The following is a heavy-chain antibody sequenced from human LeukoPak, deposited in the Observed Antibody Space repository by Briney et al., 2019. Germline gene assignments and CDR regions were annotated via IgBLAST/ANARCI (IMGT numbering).Heavy chain of an antibody. CDR3: VSYGFGGSFDY. D-gene: IGHD3-10*01. J-gene: IGHJ4*02. CDR1: GYSISSGYY. CDR2: IYHSGST. Sequence: SETLSLTCAVSGYSISSGYYWGWVRQPPGKGLEWIGSIYHSGSTYYNPSLKSRVTISVDTSKNQFSLKLSSVTAADTAVYYCVSYGFGGSFDYWGQGTLVTVSS. V-gene: IGHV4-38-2*01.